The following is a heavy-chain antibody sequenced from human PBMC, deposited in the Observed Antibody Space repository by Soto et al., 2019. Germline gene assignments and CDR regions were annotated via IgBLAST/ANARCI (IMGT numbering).Heavy chain of an antibody. V-gene: IGHV4-34*01. CDR2: INHSGST. D-gene: IGHD6-6*01. Sequence: PSETLSLTCAVYGGSFSDYYWSWIRQPPGKGLEWIGEINHSGSTNYNPSLKSRVTISVDPSNSQFSLRLSSVTAADTAVYYCARTSRFAYWGQGTLVTVS. CDR1: GGSFSDYY. J-gene: IGHJ4*02. CDR3: ARTSRFAY.